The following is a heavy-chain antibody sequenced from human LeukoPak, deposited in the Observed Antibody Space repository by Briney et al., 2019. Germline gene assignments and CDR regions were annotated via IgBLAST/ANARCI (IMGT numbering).Heavy chain of an antibody. Sequence: SGTLSLTCGVSGDSISSGNYWNWVRQPPGKGLEWIGDIYQSGITNYNPSLKSRVTMSVDKLKNEFSLKLDSVTAADTAVYYCARDPRPRGGWFYFDYWGQGILVTVSS. V-gene: IGHV4-4*02. J-gene: IGHJ4*02. CDR3: ARDPRPRGGWFYFDY. CDR2: IYQSGIT. D-gene: IGHD6-19*01. CDR1: GDSISSGNY.